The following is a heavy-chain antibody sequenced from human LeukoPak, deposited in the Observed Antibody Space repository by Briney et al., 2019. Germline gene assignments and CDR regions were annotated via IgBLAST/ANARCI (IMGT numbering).Heavy chain of an antibody. V-gene: IGHV3-30-3*01. CDR3: ARDPRYGALNQHYYYMDV. D-gene: IGHD4-17*01. CDR1: GFTFSSYA. Sequence: GGSLRLSCAASGFTFSSYAMHWVRQAPGKGLEWVAVISYDGSNKYYADSVKGRFTTSRDNSQNSVYLQMNSLGAEDTAVYYCARDPRYGALNQHYYYMDVWGTGTTVTVSS. J-gene: IGHJ6*03. CDR2: ISYDGSNK.